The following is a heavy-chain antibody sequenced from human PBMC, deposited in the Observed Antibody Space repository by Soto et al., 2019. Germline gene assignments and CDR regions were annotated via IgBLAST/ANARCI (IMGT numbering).Heavy chain of an antibody. Sequence: KPSETLSLTCAVYGGSFSGYYWSWIRQPPGKGLEWIGYIYYSGRTNYNPSLKSRVTMSVDTSKNQFSLKLSSVTAADTAVYYCARNDHGGNPFFANWGQGTLVTVSS. J-gene: IGHJ4*02. CDR2: IYYSGRT. CDR3: ARNDHGGNPFFAN. V-gene: IGHV4-59*01. CDR1: GGSFSGYY. D-gene: IGHD4-17*01.